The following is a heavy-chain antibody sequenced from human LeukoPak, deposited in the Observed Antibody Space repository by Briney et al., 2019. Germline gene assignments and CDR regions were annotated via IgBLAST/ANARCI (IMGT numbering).Heavy chain of an antibody. CDR1: GYSFTTYW. Sequence: PGESLKISCKGSGYSFTTYWIGWVRQMPGKGLEWMGIMYPADSDIRYSPSFQGQVTISADKSISTAFLQWSSLKASDTAMYYCAAAAPNTAGWHYWGQGTLVTVSS. CDR3: AAAAPNTAGWHY. D-gene: IGHD6-13*01. J-gene: IGHJ4*02. V-gene: IGHV5-51*01. CDR2: MYPADSDI.